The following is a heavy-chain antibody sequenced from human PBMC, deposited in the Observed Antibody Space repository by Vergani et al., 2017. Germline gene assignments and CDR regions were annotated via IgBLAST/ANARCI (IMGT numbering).Heavy chain of an antibody. CDR3: ARAPKDEWLLPAFDY. J-gene: IGHJ4*02. CDR1: GFAFSSYA. Sequence: QVQLVESGGGVVQPGRSLRLSCAASGFAFSSYAMHWVRQAPGKGLEWVAVISYDGSNKYYADSVKGRFTISRDNSKNTLYLQMNSLRAEDTAVYYCARAPKDEWLLPAFDYWGQGTLVTVSS. V-gene: IGHV3-30-3*01. D-gene: IGHD3-22*01. CDR2: ISYDGSNK.